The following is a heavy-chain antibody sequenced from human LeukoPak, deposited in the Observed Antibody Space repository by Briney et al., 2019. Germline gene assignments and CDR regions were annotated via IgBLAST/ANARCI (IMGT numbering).Heavy chain of an antibody. Sequence: GGSLRLSCAASGFTFSSYSMNWVCKAPGKGLEWVSSISSSSSYIYYADSVKGRFTISRDNAKNSLYLQMNSLRAEDTAVYYCARDQGGYYYYYMDVWGKGTTVTVSS. CDR2: ISSSSSYI. CDR3: ARDQGGYYYYYMDV. V-gene: IGHV3-21*01. D-gene: IGHD3-16*01. CDR1: GFTFSSYS. J-gene: IGHJ6*03.